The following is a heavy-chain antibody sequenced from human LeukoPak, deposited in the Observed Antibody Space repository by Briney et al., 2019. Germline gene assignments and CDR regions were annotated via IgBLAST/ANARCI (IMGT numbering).Heavy chain of an antibody. V-gene: IGHV4-39*01. CDR2: IYYSWNT. D-gene: IGHD3/OR15-3a*01. CDR1: GVSISRSNAY. CDR3: ARQTGSGLFIPP. Sequence: SETLSLTCTVAGVSISRSNAYWGWIRQPPGKGLEWFGSIYYSWNTYYNASLNSQVSISIDTSKNQSSLKLTSVPAAAAAVYYCARQTGSGLFIPPGGQRTLVTVSS. J-gene: IGHJ4*02.